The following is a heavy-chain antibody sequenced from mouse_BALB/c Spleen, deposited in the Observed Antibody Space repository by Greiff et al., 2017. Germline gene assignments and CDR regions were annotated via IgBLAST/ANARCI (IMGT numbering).Heavy chain of an antibody. CDR1: GYAFTNYL. CDR3: ARMDYYGNPSDY. D-gene: IGHD1-1*01. J-gene: IGHJ2*01. Sequence: QVQLKQSGAELVRPGTSVKVSCKASGYAFTNYLIEWVKQRPGQGLEWIGVINPGSGGTNYNEKFKGKATLTADKSSSTAYMQLSSLTSDDSAVYFCARMDYYGNPSDYWGQGTTLTVSS. CDR2: INPGSGGT. V-gene: IGHV1-54*01.